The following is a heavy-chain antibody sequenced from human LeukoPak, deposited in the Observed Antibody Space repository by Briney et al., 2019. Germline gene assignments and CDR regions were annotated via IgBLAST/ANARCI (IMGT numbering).Heavy chain of an antibody. CDR2: IWYDGSNK. CDR1: GFTFSSYG. J-gene: IGHJ4*02. D-gene: IGHD6-6*01. Sequence: GGSLRLSCAASGFTFSSYGMHWVRQAPGKGLEWVAVIWYDGSNKYYADSVKGRFTISRDNSKNTLYLQMNSLRAEDTAVYYCAREYSSSSGRSFDYWGQGTLVTVSS. CDR3: AREYSSSSGRSFDY. V-gene: IGHV3-33*01.